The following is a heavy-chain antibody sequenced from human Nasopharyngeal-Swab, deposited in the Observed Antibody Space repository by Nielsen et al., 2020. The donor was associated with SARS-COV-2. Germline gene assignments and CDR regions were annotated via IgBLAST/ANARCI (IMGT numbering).Heavy chain of an antibody. V-gene: IGHV3-11*04. Sequence: AGSLRLSCAASGFIFSDYYMIWIRQVPGKGLEWVSFISRGGESIYYADSVKGRFTISRDNAKNSVYLQMNSLRAEDSAVYYCARGDDTTDYYEPFDSWGQGTLVTVSS. CDR3: ARGDDTTDYYEPFDS. J-gene: IGHJ4*02. CDR1: GFIFSDYY. CDR2: ISRGGESI. D-gene: IGHD3-22*01.